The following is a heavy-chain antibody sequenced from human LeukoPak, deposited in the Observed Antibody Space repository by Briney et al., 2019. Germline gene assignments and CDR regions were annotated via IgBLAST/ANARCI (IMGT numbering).Heavy chain of an antibody. CDR1: GYSITSGFS. J-gene: IGHJ5*02. D-gene: IGHD3-16*01. CDR2: ISHSGTT. V-gene: IGHV4-38-2*02. CDR3: AREGAVPGIDP. Sequence: PSETLSLTCAVSGYSITSGFSWCWIRQPPGKGLEWIGTISHSGTTDYKSTLESRLTISMDTSKNLFSLRLTSVTAADTAVYYCAREGAVPGIDPWGQGTLVTVSS.